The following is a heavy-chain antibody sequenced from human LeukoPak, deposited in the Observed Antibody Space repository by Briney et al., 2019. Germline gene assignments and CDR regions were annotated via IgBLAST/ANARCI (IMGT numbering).Heavy chain of an antibody. Sequence: PSETLSLTCTVSGGSIGSSNYYWGWIRQPPAKGMEWIGSLYYGGSTSYYPSLKSRVTISVDTSKHQFSLNMNSVTAADTALYYCARGADILTGYLGWYYFDYWGQGTLVTVSS. CDR2: LYYGGST. CDR1: GGSIGSSNYY. D-gene: IGHD3-9*01. V-gene: IGHV4-39*07. J-gene: IGHJ4*02. CDR3: ARGADILTGYLGWYYFDY.